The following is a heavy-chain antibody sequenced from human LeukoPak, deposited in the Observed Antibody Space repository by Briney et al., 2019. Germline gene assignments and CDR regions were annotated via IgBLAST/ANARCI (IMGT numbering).Heavy chain of an antibody. D-gene: IGHD2-15*01. Sequence: SVKVSCKAPGGTFSSYAISWVRQALGQGLEWMGGIIPIFGTTNYAQKFQGRVTIIADKSTSTAYMELSSLRSEDTAVYYCARDRSGGSLTTLYDYWGQGTLVTVSS. CDR3: ARDRSGGSLTTLYDY. V-gene: IGHV1-69*06. CDR1: GGTFSSYA. J-gene: IGHJ4*02. CDR2: IIPIFGTT.